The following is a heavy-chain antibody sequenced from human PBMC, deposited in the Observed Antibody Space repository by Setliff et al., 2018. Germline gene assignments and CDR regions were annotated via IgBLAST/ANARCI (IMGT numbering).Heavy chain of an antibody. Sequence: PWGVLRLSCAASGFTFSSYSMNWVRQAPGKGLEWIGEINHSGSTNYNPSLKSRVTISVDTSKNQFSLKLSSVTAADTAVYYCARGVYCSSTSCSPGLNWFDPWGQGTLVTVSS. CDR3: ARGVYCSSTSCSPGLNWFDP. D-gene: IGHD2-2*01. CDR2: INHSGST. CDR1: GFTFSSYS. J-gene: IGHJ5*02. V-gene: IGHV4-34*01.